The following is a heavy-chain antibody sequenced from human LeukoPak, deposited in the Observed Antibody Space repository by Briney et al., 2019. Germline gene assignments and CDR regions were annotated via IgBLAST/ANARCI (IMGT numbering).Heavy chain of an antibody. CDR1: SGSISDYY. D-gene: IGHD1-7*01. V-gene: IGHV4-59*08. Sequence: SETLSLTCTVSSGSISDYYWSWIRQPPGQGLEWIWYIYYSGSTNSNPSLTRRVPIIVDMSKNQFPLTMRLVTVADTAVYYCVRELNVGNTGYYFDYGGQETLVTVSS. CDR3: VRELNVGNTGYYFDY. J-gene: IGHJ4*02. CDR2: IYYSGST.